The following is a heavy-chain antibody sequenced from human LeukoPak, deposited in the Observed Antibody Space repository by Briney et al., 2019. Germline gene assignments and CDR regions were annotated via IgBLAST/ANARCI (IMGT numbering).Heavy chain of an antibody. D-gene: IGHD2-8*01. CDR3: ARGLCGVDY. V-gene: IGHV4-34*01. CDR2: INHSGST. Sequence: PSETLSLTCAVSGGSFSGYYWSWIRQPPGKGLEWIGEINHSGSTNYNPSLKSRVTISVDTSKNQFSLKLSSVTAADTAVYYCARGLCGVDYWGQRTLVTVSS. J-gene: IGHJ4*02. CDR1: GGSFSGYY.